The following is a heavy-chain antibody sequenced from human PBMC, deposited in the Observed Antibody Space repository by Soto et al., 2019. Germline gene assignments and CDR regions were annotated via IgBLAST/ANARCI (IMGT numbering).Heavy chain of an antibody. Sequence: VASVKVSCKASGYTFTSYYMHWVRQAPGQGLEWMGIINPSGGSTSYAQKFQGRVTMTRDTSTSTVYMELSSLRSEDTAVYYCARGVYCSGGSCYAGNYFDYWGQGTLVTVSS. CDR2: INPSGGST. V-gene: IGHV1-46*03. J-gene: IGHJ4*02. CDR1: GYTFTSYY. CDR3: ARGVYCSGGSCYAGNYFDY. D-gene: IGHD2-15*01.